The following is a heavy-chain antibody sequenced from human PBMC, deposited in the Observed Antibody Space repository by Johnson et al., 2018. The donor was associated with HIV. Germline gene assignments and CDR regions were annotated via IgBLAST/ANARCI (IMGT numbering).Heavy chain of an antibody. Sequence: QVQLVESGGGVVQPGMSLRLSCAASGFSFSSYAMHWVRQSPGKGLEWVAVVSYDGSIKYYSDSVKGRFTISRDNSKNMVYLQMNSLSTEDTAVYYCAKSGLFVLVVYAPDVLDIWGQGTMVTVSS. V-gene: IGHV3-30*18. D-gene: IGHD2-8*02. CDR2: VSYDGSIK. CDR3: AKSGLFVLVVYAPDVLDI. CDR1: GFSFSSYA. J-gene: IGHJ3*02.